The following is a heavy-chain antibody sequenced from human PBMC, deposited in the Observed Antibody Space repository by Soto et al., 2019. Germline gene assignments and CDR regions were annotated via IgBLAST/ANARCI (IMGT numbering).Heavy chain of an antibody. D-gene: IGHD3-9*01. J-gene: IGHJ6*02. CDR2: IYHSGST. V-gene: IGHV4-30-2*01. CDR3: SRDRAYVIFTGPYYYYYYGMDV. Sequence: SETLSLTCAVSGGSISSGGYSWSWIRQPPGKGLEWIGYIYHSGSTDYNPSLKSRVTISVDTSKNQFSLKLSSVTAADTAVYYCSRDRAYVIFTGPYYYYYYGMDVWGQGTTVTVSS. CDR1: GGSISSGGYS.